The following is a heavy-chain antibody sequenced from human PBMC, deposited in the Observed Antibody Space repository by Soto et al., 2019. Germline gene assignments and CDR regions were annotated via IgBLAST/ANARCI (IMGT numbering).Heavy chain of an antibody. D-gene: IGHD1-26*01. CDR2: ISGSGGST. CDR3: AKFQALMGGRPSKYYGMDV. CDR1: GFTFSSYA. Sequence: GGSLRLSCAASGFTFSSYAMSWVRQAPGKGLEWVSAISGSGGSTYYADSVKGRFTISRDNSKNTLYLQMNSLRAEDTAVYYCAKFQALMGGRPSKYYGMDVWGQGTTVTVSS. V-gene: IGHV3-23*01. J-gene: IGHJ6*02.